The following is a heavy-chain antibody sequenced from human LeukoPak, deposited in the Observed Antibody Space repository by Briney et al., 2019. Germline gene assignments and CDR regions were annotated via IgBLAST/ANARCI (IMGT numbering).Heavy chain of an antibody. J-gene: IGHJ3*01. CDR2: ISWNSGSI. V-gene: IGHV3-9*01. CDR1: GFTFDDYA. D-gene: IGHD3-10*01. Sequence: GRSLRLSCAASGFTFDDYAMHWVRQAPGKGLEWVSGISWNSGSIGYADSVKGRFTISRDDSKSTVYLQMNSLRVDDTAMYYCARGPDPVVRGPRRAFDLWGQGTMVTVSS. CDR3: ARGPDPVVRGPRRAFDL.